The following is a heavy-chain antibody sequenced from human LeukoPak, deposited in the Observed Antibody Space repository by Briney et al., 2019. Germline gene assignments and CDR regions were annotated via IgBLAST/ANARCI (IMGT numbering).Heavy chain of an antibody. CDR3: ARDRQGKGFDP. D-gene: IGHD3-10*01. J-gene: IGHJ5*02. CDR2: IWYDGSNK. V-gene: IGHV3-33*01. CDR1: GFTFSSYG. Sequence: GTSLRLSCAASGFTFSSYGMHWVRQAPGKGLEWVAVIWYDGSNKYYADSVKGRFTISRDNSKNTLYLQMNSLRAEDTAVYYCARDRQGKGFDPWGQGTLVTVSS.